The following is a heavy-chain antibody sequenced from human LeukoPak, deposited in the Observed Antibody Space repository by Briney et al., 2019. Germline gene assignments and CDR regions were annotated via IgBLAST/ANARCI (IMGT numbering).Heavy chain of an antibody. CDR1: GYTINTYD. Sequence: ASVKVSCKASGYTINTYDISWVRQAPGQGLEWMGWTSVYNGNTNYAQKFQGRVTITADESTSTAYMDLSSLRSEDTAVYYCARLTIGDYGDRESGFDYWGQGTLVTVSS. CDR2: TSVYNGNT. CDR3: ARLTIGDYGDRESGFDY. V-gene: IGHV1-18*01. J-gene: IGHJ4*02. D-gene: IGHD4-17*01.